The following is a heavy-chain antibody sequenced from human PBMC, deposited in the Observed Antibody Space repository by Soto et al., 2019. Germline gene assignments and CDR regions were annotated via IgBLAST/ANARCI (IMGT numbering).Heavy chain of an antibody. Sequence: SQTLSLTCAISGDSVSSNSAAWNWIRQSPSRGLEWLGRTYYRSKWYNDYAVSVKSRITINPDTSKNQFSLQLNSVTPEDTAVFFCARVSSSWYPGEDYYGMDVWGQGTTVTVSS. CDR2: TYYRSKWYN. CDR3: ARVSSSWYPGEDYYGMDV. CDR1: GDSVSSNSAA. V-gene: IGHV6-1*01. D-gene: IGHD6-13*01. J-gene: IGHJ6*02.